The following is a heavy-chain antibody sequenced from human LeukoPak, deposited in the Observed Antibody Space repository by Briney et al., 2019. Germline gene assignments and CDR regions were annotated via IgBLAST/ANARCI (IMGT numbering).Heavy chain of an antibody. CDR2: ISYDGSNK. Sequence: PGGSLRLSCAASGFSFSDYWMSWVRQAPGKGLEWVAVISYDGSNKYYADSVKGRFTISRDNSKNTLYLQMNSLRAEDTAVYYCVGPGMEDAFDIWGQGTMVTVSS. D-gene: IGHD3-10*01. V-gene: IGHV3-30*03. CDR1: GFSFSDYW. CDR3: VGPGMEDAFDI. J-gene: IGHJ3*02.